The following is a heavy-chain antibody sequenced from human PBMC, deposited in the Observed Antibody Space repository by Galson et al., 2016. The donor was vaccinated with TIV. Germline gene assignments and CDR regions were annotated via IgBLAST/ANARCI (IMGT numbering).Heavy chain of an antibody. CDR2: INDSGST. CDR1: GGSFSNYY. V-gene: IGHV4-34*01. Sequence: SETLSLTCAVYGGSFSNYYWNWIRHSPGKGLEWIGEINDSGSTKYNPSLKSRISISVDTSKNQFSLRLTSVNAADTAVYYCARGRYLRTHYYGSGRDFDYWAQGALVTGSS. D-gene: IGHD3-10*01. J-gene: IGHJ4*02. CDR3: ARGRYLRTHYYGSGRDFDY.